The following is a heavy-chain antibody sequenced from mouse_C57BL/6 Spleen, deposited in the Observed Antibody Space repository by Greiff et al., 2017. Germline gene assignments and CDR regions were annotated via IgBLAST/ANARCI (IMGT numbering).Heavy chain of an antibody. Sequence: EVKLVESGPELVKPGASVKISCKASGYSFTDYNMNWVKQSNGKSLEWIGVINPNYGTTSYNQKFKGKATLTVDQSSSTAYMQLNSLTSEDSAVYYCARPLLYYGSTAWFAYWGQGTLVTVSA. J-gene: IGHJ3*01. CDR3: ARPLLYYGSTAWFAY. CDR2: INPNYGTT. V-gene: IGHV1-39*01. CDR1: GYSFTDYN. D-gene: IGHD1-1*01.